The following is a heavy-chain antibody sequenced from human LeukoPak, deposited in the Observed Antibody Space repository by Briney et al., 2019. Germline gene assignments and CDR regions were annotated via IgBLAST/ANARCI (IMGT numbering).Heavy chain of an antibody. CDR2: IHYSGST. D-gene: IGHD3-16*01. CDR1: GGSISSYY. V-gene: IGHV4-59*01. J-gene: IGHJ6*03. CDR3: ARIGPIGDSVYYYMDV. Sequence: PSETLSLTCTVSGGSISSYYWSWIRQPPGKGLEWIGYIHYSGSTNYNPSLKSRVTISVDTSKNQFSLKLSSVTAADTAVYYCARIGPIGDSVYYYMDVWGKGTTVTVSS.